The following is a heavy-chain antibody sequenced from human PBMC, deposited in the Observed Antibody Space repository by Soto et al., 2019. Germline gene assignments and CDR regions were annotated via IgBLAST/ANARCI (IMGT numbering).Heavy chain of an antibody. CDR3: ARSIAYGDYGYYYYYMDV. Sequence: HGESLNISCKGSGYSFTSYWIGLVRQMPGKGLEWMGIIYPGDSDTRYSPSFQGQVTISADKSISTAYLQWSSLKASDTAMYYCARSIAYGDYGYYYYYMDVWGKGTTVTVSS. V-gene: IGHV5-51*01. CDR2: IYPGDSDT. CDR1: GYSFTSYW. J-gene: IGHJ6*03. D-gene: IGHD4-17*01.